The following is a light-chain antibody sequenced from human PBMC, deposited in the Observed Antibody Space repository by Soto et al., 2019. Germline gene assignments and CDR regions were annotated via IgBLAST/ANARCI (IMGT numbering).Light chain of an antibody. CDR3: QHYKNWLGT. V-gene: IGKV3-15*01. J-gene: IGKJ4*01. CDR1: QAISSN. CDR2: GAS. Sequence: EIVMTQSPPTLSVSRGERATLPCRANQAISSNLAWYQQEPGQAPRILIYGASTRATGIPDRFSGSGSGTEFTLTISSLQSEDFAVYYCQHYKNWLGTFGGGTKVDIK.